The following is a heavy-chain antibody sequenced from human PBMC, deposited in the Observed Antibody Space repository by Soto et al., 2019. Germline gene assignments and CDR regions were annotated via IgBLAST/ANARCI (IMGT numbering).Heavy chain of an antibody. CDR3: ARDVHHYGSGSSWRLGDAFDI. Sequence: XSVKVSCKASGYPFTSYGIIWVRQAPGQGLEWMGWISAYNGNTNYAQKLQGRVTMTTDTSTSTAYMELRSLRSDDTAVYYCARDVHHYGSGSSWRLGDAFDICGQRTMVTVSS. D-gene: IGHD3-10*01. V-gene: IGHV1-18*04. CDR1: GYPFTSYG. CDR2: ISAYNGNT. J-gene: IGHJ3*02.